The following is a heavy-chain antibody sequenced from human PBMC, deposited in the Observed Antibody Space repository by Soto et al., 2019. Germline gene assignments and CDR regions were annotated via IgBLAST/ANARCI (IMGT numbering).Heavy chain of an antibody. CDR2: IKQDGSEE. CDR3: ARGRGFLIDS. V-gene: IGHV3-7*04. Sequence: EVQLVESGGGLVQPGGSLRLSCAASGFSFSNHWMNWVRQVPGKGLEWVAIIKQDGSEEHYVDSVKGRFTISRDNAKISLYLQMNNLRAEDTAVYFCARGRGFLIDSWGQGTLVSVSS. CDR1: GFSFSNHW. J-gene: IGHJ4*02.